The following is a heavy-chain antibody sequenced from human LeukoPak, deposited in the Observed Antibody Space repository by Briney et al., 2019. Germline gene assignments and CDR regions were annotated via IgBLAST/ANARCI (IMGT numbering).Heavy chain of an antibody. CDR3: ARDGSMDYAFDI. V-gene: IGHV3-21*01. CDR2: ISSSSSYI. J-gene: IGHJ3*02. CDR1: GFTFSSYS. D-gene: IGHD2/OR15-2a*01. Sequence: GGSLRLSCAASGFTFSSYSMNWVRQAPGKGLEWVSSISSSSSYIYYADSVKGRFTISRDNAKNSLYLQMNSLRAEDTAVYYCARDGSMDYAFDIWGQGTMVTVSS.